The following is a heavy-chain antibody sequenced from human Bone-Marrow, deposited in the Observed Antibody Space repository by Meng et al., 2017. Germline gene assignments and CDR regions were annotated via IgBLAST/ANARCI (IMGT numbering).Heavy chain of an antibody. J-gene: IGHJ4*02. CDR3: ARVPADYGGNSCDY. D-gene: IGHD4-23*01. CDR2: INHSGST. V-gene: IGHV4-34*01. CDR1: GGSFSGYY. Sequence: SETLSLICAVYGGSFSGYYWSWIRQPPGKGLEWIGEINHSGSTNYNPSLKSRVTISVDTSKNQFSLKLSSVTAADTAVYYCARVPADYGGNSCDYWGQGTLVTVSS.